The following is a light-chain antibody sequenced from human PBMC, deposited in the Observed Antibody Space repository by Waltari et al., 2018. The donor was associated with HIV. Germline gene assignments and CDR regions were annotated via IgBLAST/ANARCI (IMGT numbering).Light chain of an antibody. CDR1: SSNIGTHT. CDR2: RNH. V-gene: IGLV1-44*01. CDR3: AAWDASLHVV. Sequence: QSVLTQPPSASGTIGQGVTLPCSGCSSNIGTHTVTWYQHLPGAAPKLIIFRNHQRPSGVPDLFSGSQSGTSAFLTITGLLPGDEATYYCAAWDASLHVVFGGGTQLTVL. J-gene: IGLJ2*01.